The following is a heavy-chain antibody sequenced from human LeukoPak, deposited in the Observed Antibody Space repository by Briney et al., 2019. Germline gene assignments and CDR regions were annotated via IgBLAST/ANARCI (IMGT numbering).Heavy chain of an antibody. D-gene: IGHD6-13*01. J-gene: IGHJ4*02. CDR1: GFTFDDYA. Sequence: GGSLRLSCAASGFTFDDYAMHWVRQAPGKGLEWVSGISWNSGSIGYADSVKGRFTISRDNAKNSLYLQMNSLRAEDTALYYCAKSSFSYSSSWYSIDYWGQGTLVTVSS. CDR2: ISWNSGSI. CDR3: AKSSFSYSSSWYSIDY. V-gene: IGHV3-9*01.